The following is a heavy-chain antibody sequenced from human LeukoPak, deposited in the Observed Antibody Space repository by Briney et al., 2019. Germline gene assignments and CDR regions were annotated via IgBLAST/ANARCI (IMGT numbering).Heavy chain of an antibody. CDR1: GYTFTGYY. Sequence: ASVKVSCKASGYTFTGYYMHWVRQAPGKGLEWIGWSNPNSGGTNYAQKFQGGVTMTRDTSISTAYMELSRLRSDDTAVYYCRTDRYGDYGDYIDYWGQGTLVTVSS. CDR3: RTDRYGDYGDYIDY. CDR2: SNPNSGGT. V-gene: IGHV1-2*02. J-gene: IGHJ4*02. D-gene: IGHD4-17*01.